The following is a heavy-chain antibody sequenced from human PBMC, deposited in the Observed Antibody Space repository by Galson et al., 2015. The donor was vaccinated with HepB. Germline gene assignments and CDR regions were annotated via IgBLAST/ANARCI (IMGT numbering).Heavy chain of an antibody. CDR1: GYTFTGYY. V-gene: IGHV1-2*05. D-gene: IGHD1-26*01. Sequence: SVKVPCKASGYTFTGYYLHWVRQAPGQGLEWMGRINPNSGGTNYAQKFQGRVTMTRDTSISTAYMELSRLTSDDTVVYYCARGISGSYNGFEIWGQGTTVIVSS. J-gene: IGHJ3*02. CDR2: INPNSGGT. CDR3: ARGISGSYNGFEI.